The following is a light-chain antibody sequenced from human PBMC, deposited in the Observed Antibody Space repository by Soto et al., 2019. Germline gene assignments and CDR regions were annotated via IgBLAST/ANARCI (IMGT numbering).Light chain of an antibody. V-gene: IGKV3D-15*01. Sequence: VIMTHFPATVSVTSGYAFTLSAGASQSVRTNLAWYQQRPGQAPRLLIHYASTRASDIPARFSGSGSGTNFTLAISSLQSEDFAVYYCQQYAYWPETFGQGTKVDIK. CDR2: YAS. CDR3: QQYAYWPET. J-gene: IGKJ1*01. CDR1: QSVRTN.